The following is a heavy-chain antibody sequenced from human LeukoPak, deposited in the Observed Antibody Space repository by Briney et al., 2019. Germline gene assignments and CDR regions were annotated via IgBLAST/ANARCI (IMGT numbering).Heavy chain of an antibody. D-gene: IGHD3-10*01. CDR3: AKGYYYGSGSYDY. CDR2: ISYDGSNK. CDR1: GFTFDTYG. J-gene: IGHJ4*02. V-gene: IGHV3-30*18. Sequence: GGSLRLSCAASGFTFDTYGMNWVRQAPGKGLEWVAVISYDGSNKYYADSVKGRFTISRDNSRNTLYLQMNSLRAEDTAVYYCAKGYYYGSGSYDYWGQGTLVTVSS.